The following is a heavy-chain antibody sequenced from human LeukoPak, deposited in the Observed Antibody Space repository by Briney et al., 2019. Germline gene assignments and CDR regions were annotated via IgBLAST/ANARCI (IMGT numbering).Heavy chain of an antibody. Sequence: GGSLRLSCAASGFTFSSYSMNWVRQAPGKGLEWVSSISSSSSYIYYADSVKGRFTISRDNAKNSLYLQMNSLRAEDTAVYYCAKDLSGSEIPDVFDPWGQGTLVTVSS. CDR3: AKDLSGSEIPDVFDP. CDR2: ISSSSSYI. CDR1: GFTFSSYS. J-gene: IGHJ5*02. V-gene: IGHV3-21*01. D-gene: IGHD1-26*01.